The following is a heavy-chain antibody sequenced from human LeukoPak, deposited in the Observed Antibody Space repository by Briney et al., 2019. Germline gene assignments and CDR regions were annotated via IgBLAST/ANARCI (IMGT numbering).Heavy chain of an antibody. V-gene: IGHV3-30*18. J-gene: IGHJ4*02. Sequence: GSLRLSCAASGFTFSSYGMHWVRQAPGKGLEWVAIISYDGRDKYYADSVKGRFTISRDSSKNTLYLQMNSLRAEDTAVYYCAKGYPDYWGQGTLVTVSS. D-gene: IGHD1-1*01. CDR2: ISYDGRDK. CDR1: GFTFSSYG. CDR3: AKGYPDY.